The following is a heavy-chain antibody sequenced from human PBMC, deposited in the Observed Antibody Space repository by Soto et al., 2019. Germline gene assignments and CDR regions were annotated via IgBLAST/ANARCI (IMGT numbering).Heavy chain of an antibody. Sequence: PSETLSLTCTVSGGSISSYYWSWIRQPPGKGLEWIGYIYYSGSTNYNPSLKSRVTISVDTSKNQFSLKLSSVTAADTAVYYCARGHNMVRGVIIPRLNWFDPWGQGTLVTVSS. J-gene: IGHJ5*02. D-gene: IGHD3-10*01. CDR1: GGSISSYY. CDR2: IYYSGST. CDR3: ARGHNMVRGVIIPRLNWFDP. V-gene: IGHV4-59*01.